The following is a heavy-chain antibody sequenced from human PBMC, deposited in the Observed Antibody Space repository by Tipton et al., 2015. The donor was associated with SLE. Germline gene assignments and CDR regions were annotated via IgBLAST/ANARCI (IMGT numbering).Heavy chain of an antibody. Sequence: SLRLSCAASGFTFSDYYMSWIRQAPGKGLKWVSYISSSGSTIYYADSVKGRFTISRDNAKNSLYLQMNSLRAEDTAVYYCARKIAAAGSNWFDPWGQGTLVTVSS. CDR2: ISSSGSTI. CDR1: GFTFSDYY. CDR3: ARKIAAAGSNWFDP. J-gene: IGHJ5*02. D-gene: IGHD6-13*01. V-gene: IGHV3-11*01.